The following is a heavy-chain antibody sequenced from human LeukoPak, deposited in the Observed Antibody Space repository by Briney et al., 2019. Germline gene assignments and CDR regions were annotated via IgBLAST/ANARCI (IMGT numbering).Heavy chain of an antibody. V-gene: IGHV3-7*01. Sequence: PGGSLRLSCAATGFTLSSYWMSWVRQAPGKGLEWVANIKQEGSEKYYVDSVKGRFTIYRDNAKNSLYLQMNSLRAEDTAVYYCARETHGDYMDVWGKGTTVTVSS. CDR1: GFTLSSYW. D-gene: IGHD3-10*01. J-gene: IGHJ6*03. CDR2: IKQEGSEK. CDR3: ARETHGDYMDV.